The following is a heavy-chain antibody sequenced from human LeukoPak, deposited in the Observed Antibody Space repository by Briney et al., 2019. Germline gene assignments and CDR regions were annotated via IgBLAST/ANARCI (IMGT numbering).Heavy chain of an antibody. CDR2: INWNGGST. D-gene: IGHD1-14*01. CDR3: ARESSPEDAFDI. J-gene: IGHJ3*02. V-gene: IGHV3-20*04. CDR1: GFTFDDYG. Sequence: GRSLRLSCAASGFTFDDYGMSWVRPAAGKGLEWVSGINWNGGSTGYADSVKGRLTISRDNAKNSLYLQMNSLRADDTAVYYCARESSPEDAFDIWGQGTLVTVSS.